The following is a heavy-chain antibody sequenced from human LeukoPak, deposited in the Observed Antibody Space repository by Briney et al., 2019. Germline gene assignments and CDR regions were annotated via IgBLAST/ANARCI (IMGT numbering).Heavy chain of an antibody. CDR3: ARYARGYCSGGSCSGGSNYYYYGMDV. Sequence: SETLSLTCTVSGDSISSYYWSWIRQPAGKGLEWIGRIYASGSTNYNPSLKSRVTMSADTSKNQFSLKLSSVTAADTAVYYCARYARGYCSGGSCSGGSNYYYYGMDVWGQGTTVTVSS. V-gene: IGHV4-4*07. CDR2: IYASGST. J-gene: IGHJ6*02. CDR1: GDSISSYY. D-gene: IGHD2-15*01.